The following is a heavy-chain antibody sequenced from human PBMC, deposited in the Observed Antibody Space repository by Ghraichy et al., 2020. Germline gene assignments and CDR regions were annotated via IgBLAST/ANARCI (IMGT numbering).Heavy chain of an antibody. V-gene: IGHV1-2*04. D-gene: IGHD1-26*01. CDR2: INPNSGGT. Sequence: ASVKVSCKASGYTFTGYYMHWVRQAPGQGLEWMGWINPNSGGTNYAQKFQGWVTMTRDTSISTAYMELSRLRSDDTAVYYCAREGGSGSYLGVRAFDIWGQGTMVTVSS. CDR3: AREGGSGSYLGVRAFDI. CDR1: GYTFTGYY. J-gene: IGHJ3*02.